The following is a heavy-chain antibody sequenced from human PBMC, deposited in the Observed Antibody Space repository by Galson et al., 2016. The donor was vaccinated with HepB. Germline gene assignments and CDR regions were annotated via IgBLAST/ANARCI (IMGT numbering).Heavy chain of an antibody. J-gene: IGHJ4*02. Sequence: SLRLSCAASGISVSSYVMTWVRQAPGKGLEWVSAISGSGDTTYYADSVKGRFSISRDNSKNTLYLQMSSLTAEDTAVYYCAKWSDAAATYWGQGALVTVSS. D-gene: IGHD6-13*01. CDR2: ISGSGDTT. CDR1: GISVSSYV. CDR3: AKWSDAAATY. V-gene: IGHV3-23*01.